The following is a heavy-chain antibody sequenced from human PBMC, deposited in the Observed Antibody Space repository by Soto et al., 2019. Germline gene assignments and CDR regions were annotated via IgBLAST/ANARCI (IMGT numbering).Heavy chain of an antibody. V-gene: IGHV4-34*01. Sequence: QVQLQQWGAGLLKPSETLSLTCAVYGGSFSGYYWSWIRQPPGKGLEWIGEINHSGSTNYNPSLKSRVTISVDTSKNQFSLKLSSVTAADTAVYYCAKRGLSIGYYYYYYMDVWGKGTTVTVSS. J-gene: IGHJ6*03. CDR1: GGSFSGYY. D-gene: IGHD2-15*01. CDR3: AKRGLSIGYYYYYYMDV. CDR2: INHSGST.